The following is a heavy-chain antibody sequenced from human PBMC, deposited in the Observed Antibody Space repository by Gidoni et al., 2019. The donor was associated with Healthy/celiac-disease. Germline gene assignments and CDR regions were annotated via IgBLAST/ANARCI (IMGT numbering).Heavy chain of an antibody. CDR3: ARDQWEWELLEDAFDI. J-gene: IGHJ3*02. CDR1: GFPFGSYA. V-gene: IGHV3-30-3*01. D-gene: IGHD1-26*01. CDR2: ISYDGSNK. Sequence: QVQLVESGGGVVQPGRSLRLSCAASGFPFGSYAMHWVRQAPGKGLEWVAVISYDGSNKYYADSVKGRFTISRDNSKNTLYLQMNSLRAEDTAVYYCARDQWEWELLEDAFDIWGQGTMVTVSS.